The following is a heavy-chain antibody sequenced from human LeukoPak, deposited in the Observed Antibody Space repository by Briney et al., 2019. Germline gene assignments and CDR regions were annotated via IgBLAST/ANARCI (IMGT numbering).Heavy chain of an antibody. CDR3: ARVAVAGTSGASDY. CDR1: GYTFTSYD. V-gene: IGHV1-8*03. D-gene: IGHD6-19*01. Sequence: ASVEVSCKASGYTFTSYDINWVRQATGQGLEGMGWMNPNSGNTGYAQKFQGRVTITRNTSISTAYMELSSLRSEDTAVYYCARVAVAGTSGASDYWGQGTLVTVSS. CDR2: MNPNSGNT. J-gene: IGHJ4*02.